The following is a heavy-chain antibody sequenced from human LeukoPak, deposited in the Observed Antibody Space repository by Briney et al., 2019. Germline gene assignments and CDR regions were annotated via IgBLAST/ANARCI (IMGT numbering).Heavy chain of an antibody. Sequence: SETLSLTCTVSGGSIGTSDYQWGWIRQPPGNGLERIGSMYYSGGTHYNPSLKSRVTISVDTSKNQFSLKLGSVTAADTAVYYCARHPSCTTVTHCYFDYWGQGTLVTVSS. D-gene: IGHD4-11*01. J-gene: IGHJ4*02. V-gene: IGHV4-39*01. CDR3: ARHPSCTTVTHCYFDY. CDR1: GGSIGTSDYQ. CDR2: MYYSGGT.